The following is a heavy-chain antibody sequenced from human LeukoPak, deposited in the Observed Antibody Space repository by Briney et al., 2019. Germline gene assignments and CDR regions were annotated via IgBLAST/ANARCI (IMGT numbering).Heavy chain of an antibody. Sequence: SETLSLTCTVSGGSISSHYWSWIRQPPGKGLEWIGYIHYSGSTNYNPSLKSRVTISVDTSKNQFSLKLSSVTAADTAVYYCARGGDYFDYWGQGTLVTVSS. CDR3: ARGGDYFDY. CDR2: IHYSGST. V-gene: IGHV4-59*11. J-gene: IGHJ4*02. CDR1: GGSISSHY. D-gene: IGHD3-10*01.